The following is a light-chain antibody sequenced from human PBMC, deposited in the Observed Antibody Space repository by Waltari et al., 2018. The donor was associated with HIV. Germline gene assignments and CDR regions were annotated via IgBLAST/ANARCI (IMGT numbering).Light chain of an antibody. CDR1: TSNVGAGHD. CDR2: GFN. J-gene: IGLJ2*01. Sequence: QSVLTQPPSVSGAPGQRVTISCTGSTSNVGAGHDVHRYQHLLGTAPKLLINGFNRRPSGVPYRFSGSKSGTSASLAITGLQAEDEADYYCQSYDSTLSAVIFGGGTKLTVL. CDR3: QSYDSTLSAVI. V-gene: IGLV1-40*01.